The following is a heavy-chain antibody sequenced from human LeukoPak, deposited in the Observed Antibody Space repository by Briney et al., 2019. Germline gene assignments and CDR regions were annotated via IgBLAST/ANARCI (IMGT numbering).Heavy chain of an antibody. D-gene: IGHD3-10*01. J-gene: IGHJ4*02. CDR1: DGSITDYY. CDR3: ARSVLWFADLGY. CDR2: VYYTGTT. Sequence: SETLSLTRTVSDGSITDYYWNWVRQSPEKGLEWIGYVYYTGTTYYSPSLKSRVTISLDSSKNQFSLSLNSVTAADTAVYYCARSVLWFADLGYWGQGILVTVSS. V-gene: IGHV4-59*01.